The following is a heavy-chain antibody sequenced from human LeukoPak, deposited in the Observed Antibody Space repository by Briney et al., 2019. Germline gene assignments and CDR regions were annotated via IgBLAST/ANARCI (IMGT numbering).Heavy chain of an antibody. CDR2: IYYSGST. CDR3: ARARLLWFGRSVTFDY. V-gene: IGHV4-59*08. D-gene: IGHD3-10*01. J-gene: IGHJ4*02. CDR1: GGSISSNY. Sequence: SETLSLTCTVSGGSISSNYWSWIRQPPGKGLEWIGYIYYSGSTNYNPSLKSRVTISVDTSKTQFSLKLSSVTAADTAVYYCARARLLWFGRSVTFDYWGQGTLATVSS.